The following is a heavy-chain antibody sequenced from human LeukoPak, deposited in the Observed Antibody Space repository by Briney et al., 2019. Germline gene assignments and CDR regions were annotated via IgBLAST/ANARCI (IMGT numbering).Heavy chain of an antibody. CDR2: INPNSGGT. Sequence: ASVKVSCKASGYTFTSYGISWVRQAPGQGLEWMGWINPNSGGTNYAQKFQGRVTMTRDTSISTAYMELSRLRSDDTAVYYCARELGLYCSSTSCYTRAFDYWGQGTLVTVSS. V-gene: IGHV1-2*02. D-gene: IGHD2-2*02. CDR1: GYTFTSYG. CDR3: ARELGLYCSSTSCYTRAFDY. J-gene: IGHJ4*02.